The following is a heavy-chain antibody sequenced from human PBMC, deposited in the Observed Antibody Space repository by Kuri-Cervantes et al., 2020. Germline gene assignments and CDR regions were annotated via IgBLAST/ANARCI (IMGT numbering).Heavy chain of an antibody. Sequence: SLKISCAASGFTFDDYAMHWVRQAPGKGLEWVSGISWNSGSIYYADSVKGRFTISRDNAKNSLFLQMNSLRAEDTAVYYCARESWTIFGVVTKGYYFDYWGQGTLVTVSS. J-gene: IGHJ4*02. CDR2: ISWNSGSI. D-gene: IGHD3-3*01. CDR3: ARESWTIFGVVTKGYYFDY. V-gene: IGHV3-9*01. CDR1: GFTFDDYA.